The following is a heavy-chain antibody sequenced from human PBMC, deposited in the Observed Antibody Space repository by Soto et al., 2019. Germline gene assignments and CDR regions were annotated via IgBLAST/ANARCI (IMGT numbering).Heavy chain of an antibody. Sequence: SETLSLTCDVSGDTISSYYWSWIRQPPGKGLEWIGYIYYSGSTNYNPSLKSRVTISVDTSKNQFSLKLSSVTAADTAVYYCARSDGRYWGQGTLVTVSS. CDR3: ARSDGRY. J-gene: IGHJ4*02. CDR2: IYYSGST. CDR1: GDTISSYY. V-gene: IGHV4-59*01.